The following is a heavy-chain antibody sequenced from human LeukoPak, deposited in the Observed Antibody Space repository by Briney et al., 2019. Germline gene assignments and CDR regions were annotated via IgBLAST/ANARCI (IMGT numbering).Heavy chain of an antibody. J-gene: IGHJ4*02. D-gene: IGHD1-26*01. Sequence: ASVKASCKASGYTFTSYGISWVRQAPGQGLEWMGWISAYNGNTNYAQKLQGRVTMTTDTSTSTAYMELRSLRSDDTAVYYCARSSRLVGLNDYWGQGTLVTVSS. CDR2: ISAYNGNT. CDR3: ARSSRLVGLNDY. CDR1: GYTFTSYG. V-gene: IGHV1-18*01.